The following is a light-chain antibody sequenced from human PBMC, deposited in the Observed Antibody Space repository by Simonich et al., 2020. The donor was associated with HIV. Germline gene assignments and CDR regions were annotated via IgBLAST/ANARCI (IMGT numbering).Light chain of an antibody. V-gene: IGKV1-NL1*01. Sequence: DIQMTQSPSSLSASVGDRVTITCRASQGIRNSLAWYQQRPGKAPKLLINAAYRLESGVPSRFSGSGSGTEYTLTIRSLQPEDFATYYCQQYYSSLITFGGGTKVEIK. J-gene: IGKJ4*01. CDR3: QQYYSSLIT. CDR1: QGIRNS. CDR2: AAY.